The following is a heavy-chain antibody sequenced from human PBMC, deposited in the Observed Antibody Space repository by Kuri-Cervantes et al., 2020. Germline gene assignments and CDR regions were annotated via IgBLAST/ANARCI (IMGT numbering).Heavy chain of an antibody. J-gene: IGHJ4*02. V-gene: IGHV4-61*02. CDR2: IYTSGST. CDR3: ARSFRRGI. D-gene: IGHD3-16*01. Sequence: SETLSLTCTVSGGSISSGSYYWSWIRQPAGKGLEWIGRIYTSGSTNYNPSLKSRVTISVDTSKNQFSLKLSSVTAADTAVYYCARSFRRGIWGQGTLVTVSS. CDR1: GGSISSGSYY.